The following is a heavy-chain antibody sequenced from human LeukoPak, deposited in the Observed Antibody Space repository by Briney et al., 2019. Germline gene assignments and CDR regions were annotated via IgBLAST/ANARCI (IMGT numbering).Heavy chain of an antibody. CDR3: ARGGTVTDY. V-gene: IGHV4-30-2*01. CDR2: IYHSGST. Sequence: SETLSLTCAVSGGSISSGGYSWSWIRQPPGKGLEWIGYIYHSGSTYYNPSLKSRVTISVDRSKNQFSLKLSSVTAADTAVYYCARGGTVTDYWGQGTLVTVSS. CDR1: GGSISSGGYS. J-gene: IGHJ4*02. D-gene: IGHD3-16*01.